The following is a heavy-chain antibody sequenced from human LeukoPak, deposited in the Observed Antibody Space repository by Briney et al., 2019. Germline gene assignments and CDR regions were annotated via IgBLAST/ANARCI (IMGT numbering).Heavy chain of an antibody. V-gene: IGHV3-21*01. CDR1: GFTFSSYS. J-gene: IGHJ3*02. CDR3: ARVTGITMIVVTHDAFDI. CDR2: ISSSSSYI. D-gene: IGHD3-22*01. Sequence: PGGSPRLSCAASGFTFSSYSMDWVRQAPGKGLEWVSSISSSSSYIYYADSVKGRFTISRDNAKNSLYLQMNSLRAEDTAVYYCARVTGITMIVVTHDAFDIWGQGTMVTVSS.